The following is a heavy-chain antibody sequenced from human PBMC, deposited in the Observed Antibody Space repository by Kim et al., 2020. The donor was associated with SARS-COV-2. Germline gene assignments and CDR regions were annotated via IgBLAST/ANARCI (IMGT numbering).Heavy chain of an antibody. CDR2: IKQDGSEK. D-gene: IGHD3-3*01. CDR3: ARESRNYDFWSGYSYYYYYYGMDV. CDR1: GFTFSSYL. V-gene: IGHV3-7*03. Sequence: GGSLRLSCAASGFTFSSYLMSWVRQAPGKGLEWVANIKQDGSEKYYVDSVKGRFTISRDNAKNSLYLQMNSLRAEDTAVYYCARESRNYDFWSGYSYYYYYYGMDVWGQGTTVTVSS. J-gene: IGHJ6*02.